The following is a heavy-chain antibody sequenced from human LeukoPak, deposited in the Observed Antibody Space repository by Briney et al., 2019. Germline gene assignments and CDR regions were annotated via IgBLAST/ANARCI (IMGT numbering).Heavy chain of an antibody. J-gene: IGHJ6*03. CDR2: MNPNSGNT. D-gene: IGHD4-17*01. V-gene: IGHV1-8*01. Sequence: ASVKVSCKASGYTFTSYDINWVRQATGQGLEWMGWMNPNSGNTGYAQKFQGRVTMTRNTSISTAYMELSSLRSEDTAVYYCARGDYGDYGYYYYMDVWGKGTTVTVSS. CDR3: ARGDYGDYGYYYYMDV. CDR1: GYTFTSYD.